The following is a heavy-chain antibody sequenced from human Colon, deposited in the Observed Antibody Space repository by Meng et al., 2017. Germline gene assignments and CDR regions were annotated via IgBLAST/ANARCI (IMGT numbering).Heavy chain of an antibody. Sequence: GQLTGPGPGLVRPSETLSPICSVSGGSVSSAGYQWSWIRQPPGKGLEWIGYASTNYNPSLKSRVTISVDTSKNQFSLRLTSVTAADTAVYYCARDHMGSLDYWGQGILVTVSS. CDR2: AST. V-gene: IGHV4-61*08. CDR1: GGSVSSAGYQ. CDR3: ARDHMGSLDY. D-gene: IGHD1-26*01. J-gene: IGHJ4*02.